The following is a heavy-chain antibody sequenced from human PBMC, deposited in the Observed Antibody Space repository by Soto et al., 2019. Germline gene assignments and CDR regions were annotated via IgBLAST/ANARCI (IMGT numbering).Heavy chain of an antibody. J-gene: IGHJ4*02. CDR3: ASRDPGTSVDY. D-gene: IGHD1-7*01. CDR1: GGSFTSNNW. CDR2: VYRTGST. Sequence: QVQLQESGPGLVKPSGTLSLTCAVSGGSFTSNNWWTWVRQPPGQGLEWIGEVYRTGSTNYNPSLKSRVTLSLDKSENQLSRKVTSLTAADKAVYYCASRDPGTSVDYWGQGTLVTVSS. V-gene: IGHV4-4*02.